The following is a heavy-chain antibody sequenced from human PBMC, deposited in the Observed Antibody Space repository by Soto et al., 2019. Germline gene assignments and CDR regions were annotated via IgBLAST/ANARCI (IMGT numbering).Heavy chain of an antibody. CDR3: ARDRIVGARITEYFPH. CDR2: IYSGGST. Sequence: EVQLVESGGGLVQPGGSLRLSCAASGFTVSSNYMSWVRQAPGKGLEWVSVIYSGGSTYYADSVKGRFTISSDNSTHTLSLKMNSLRGVDTAVYYCARDRIVGARITEYFPHWGQGPLVTVDS. V-gene: IGHV3-66*01. D-gene: IGHD1-26*01. J-gene: IGHJ1*01. CDR1: GFTVSSNY.